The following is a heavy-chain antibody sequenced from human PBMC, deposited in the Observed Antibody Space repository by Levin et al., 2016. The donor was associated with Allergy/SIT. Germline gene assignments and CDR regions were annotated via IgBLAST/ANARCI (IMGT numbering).Heavy chain of an antibody. Sequence: GGSLRLSCSASGFTFGSYIMHWVRQAPGKGLEHVSGVSPDGGATYYAGSVRGRFTISRDNSKNTLYLQMNSLRVEDTAVYYCAKGGPVTMVNTNYFDYWGQGTLVTVSS. J-gene: IGHJ4*02. CDR3: AKGGPVTMVNTNYFDY. D-gene: IGHD4-11*01. V-gene: IGHV3-64*04. CDR1: GFTFGSYI. CDR2: VSPDGGAT.